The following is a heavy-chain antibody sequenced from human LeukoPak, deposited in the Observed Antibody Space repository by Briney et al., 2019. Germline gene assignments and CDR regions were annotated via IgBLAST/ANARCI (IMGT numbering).Heavy chain of an antibody. CDR3: AREASNYYDSSGYFY. D-gene: IGHD3-22*01. J-gene: IGHJ4*02. CDR2: IYYSGST. CDR1: GGSISSGDYY. V-gene: IGHV4-30-4*01. Sequence: SQTLSLTCTVSGGSISSGDYYWSWIRQPPGKGLEWIGYIYYSGSTYYNPSLKSRVTISVDTSKNQFSLKLSSVTAADTAVYYCAREASNYYDSSGYFYWGQGTLVTVSS.